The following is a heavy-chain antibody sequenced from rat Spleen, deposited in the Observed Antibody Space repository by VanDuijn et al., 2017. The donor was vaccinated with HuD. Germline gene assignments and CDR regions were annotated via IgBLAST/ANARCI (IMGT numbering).Heavy chain of an antibody. CDR1: GFNFNDYW. Sequence: EVKLVESGGGLVQPGRSLKLSCAASGFNFNDYWMGWVRQAPGKGLEWVATISYGDSSGHSGTYYRDSVKGRFTISRDNAKSTLSLQMDSLRSEDTATYYCARRHYGYTDYFDYWGQGVMVTVSS. J-gene: IGHJ2*01. D-gene: IGHD1-9*01. CDR2: ISYGDSSGHSGT. CDR3: ARRHYGYTDYFDY. V-gene: IGHV5-29*01.